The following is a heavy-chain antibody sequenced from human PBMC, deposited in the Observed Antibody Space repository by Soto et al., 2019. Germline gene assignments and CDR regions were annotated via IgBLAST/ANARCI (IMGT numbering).Heavy chain of an antibody. Sequence: EVQLVESGGGLVKPGGSLRLSCAASGFTFTRYSMNWVRQAPGKGLEWVSSISSTTNYIYYADSMKGRFTVSRDNAKNSVYLEMNSLRADDTAIYYCAKGPGPGQWLATGSYYFDYWGQGTLVTVSS. CDR1: GFTFTRYS. V-gene: IGHV3-21*04. CDR3: AKGPGPGQWLATGSYYFDY. J-gene: IGHJ4*02. D-gene: IGHD6-19*01. CDR2: ISSTTNYI.